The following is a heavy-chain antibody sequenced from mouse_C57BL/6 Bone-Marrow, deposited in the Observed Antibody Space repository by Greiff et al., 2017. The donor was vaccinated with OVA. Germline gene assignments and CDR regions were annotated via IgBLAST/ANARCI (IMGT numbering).Heavy chain of an antibody. V-gene: IGHV1-78*01. CDR1: GYTFTDHT. CDR3: ATRQLRLPAWFAY. Sequence: VKLMESAAELVKPGASVKISCKVSGYTFTDHTIHWMKQRPEQGLEWIGYIYPRDGSTKYNEKFKGKATLTADKSSSTAYMQLNSLTSEDSAVYFCATRQLRLPAWFAYWGQGTLVTVSA. CDR2: IYPRDGST. J-gene: IGHJ3*01. D-gene: IGHD3-2*02.